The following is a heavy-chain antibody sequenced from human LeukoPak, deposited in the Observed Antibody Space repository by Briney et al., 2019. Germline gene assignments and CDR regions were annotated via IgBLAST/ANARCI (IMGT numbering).Heavy chain of an antibody. J-gene: IGHJ4*02. CDR3: ARDLPFPLPYGIRKQPNPFDY. CDR1: GDSVSSNSAA. D-gene: IGHD6-13*01. CDR2: TYYRSKWYN. Sequence: SQTLSLTCAIPGDSVSSNSAAWNWIRQSPSRGLEWLGRTYYRSKWYNDYAVSVKSRITINPDTSKNQFSLQLNSVTPEDTAVYYCARDLPFPLPYGIRKQPNPFDYWGQGTLVTVSS. V-gene: IGHV6-1*01.